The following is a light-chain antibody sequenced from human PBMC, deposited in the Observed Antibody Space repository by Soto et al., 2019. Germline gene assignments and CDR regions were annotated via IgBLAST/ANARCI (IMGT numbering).Light chain of an antibody. CDR2: GAS. CDR1: QSVAEK. CDR3: QQYYNWWT. Sequence: EILLTQSPGTLSLSPGERATLSCRASQSVAEKVVWYQQKSGQAPRLLIHGASTRATGVPARISGSGSGTEFTLTISSMKSEDFAVYHCQQYYNWWTFGQGTKVDIK. V-gene: IGKV3D-15*01. J-gene: IGKJ1*01.